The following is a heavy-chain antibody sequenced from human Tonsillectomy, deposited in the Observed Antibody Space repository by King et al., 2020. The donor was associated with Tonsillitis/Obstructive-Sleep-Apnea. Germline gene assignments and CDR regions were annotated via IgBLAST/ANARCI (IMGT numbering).Heavy chain of an antibody. CDR1: GFTFIYYA. J-gene: IGHJ3*02. D-gene: IGHD5-24*01. CDR2: LWYDVTNK. V-gene: IGHV3-33*01. CDR3: ARKTGYNLGAFDI. Sequence: VQLVESGGGVVQPGRSLRLSCAASGFTFIYYAMHWVRQAPGKGLEWVAFLWYDVTNKYYADSVKGRFTISRDNSKNTLYLQMNSLRADDTAVYYCARKTGYNLGAFDIWGQGTMVTVSS.